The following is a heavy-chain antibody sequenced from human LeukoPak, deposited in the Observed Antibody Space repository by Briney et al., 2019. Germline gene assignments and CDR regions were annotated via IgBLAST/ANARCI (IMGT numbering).Heavy chain of an antibody. D-gene: IGHD6-19*01. CDR1: GFTFSSYS. CDR3: ARGEDSSGWYGYYYYYMDV. J-gene: IGHJ6*03. Sequence: PGGSLRLSCAASGFTFSSYSMNWVRQAPGKGLEWVSYISSSSSTIYYADSVKGRFTISRDNAKNSLYLQMNSLRAEDTAVYYCARGEDSSGWYGYYYYYMDVCGKGSTVTVSS. CDR2: ISSSSSTI. V-gene: IGHV3-48*01.